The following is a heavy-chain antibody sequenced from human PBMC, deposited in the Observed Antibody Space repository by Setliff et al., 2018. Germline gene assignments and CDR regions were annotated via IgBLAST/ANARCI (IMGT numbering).Heavy chain of an antibody. CDR1: GYTFTDYY. V-gene: IGHV1-69-2*01. J-gene: IGHJ6*02. CDR2: VDPEDGET. CDR3: ARDRDCSGGSCYSHYYYGMDV. D-gene: IGHD2-15*01. Sequence: ASVKVSCKVSGYTFTDYYMHWVQQAPGKGLEWMGLVDPEDGETIYAQKFQGRVTITTDESTSTAYMELSSLRSEDTAVYYCARDRDCSGGSCYSHYYYGMDVWGQGTTVTVSS.